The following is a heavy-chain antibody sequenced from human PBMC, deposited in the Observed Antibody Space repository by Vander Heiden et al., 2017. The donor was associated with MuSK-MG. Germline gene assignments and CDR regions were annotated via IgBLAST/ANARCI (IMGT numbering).Heavy chain of an antibody. J-gene: IGHJ1*01. CDR1: GGSFSGYY. Sequence: QVQLQQWGAGLLKPSETLSLTCAVYGGSFSGYYWSWIRQPPGKGLEWIGEINHSGSTNYNPSLKSRVTISVDTSKNQFSLKLSSVTAADTAVYYCARDEGSGYYSKEEYFQHWGQGTQVTVSS. CDR3: ARDEGSGYYSKEEYFQH. CDR2: INHSGST. D-gene: IGHD3-22*01. V-gene: IGHV4-34*01.